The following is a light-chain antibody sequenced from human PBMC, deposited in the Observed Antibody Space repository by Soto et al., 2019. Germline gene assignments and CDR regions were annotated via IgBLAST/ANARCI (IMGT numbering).Light chain of an antibody. CDR1: SSDVGGYNY. CDR3: SSYTSSNTVV. CDR2: DVS. Sequence: QSALTQPASVSGSPGQSITISCTGASSDVGGYNYVSWYQQHPGKAPKLVIYDVSNRPSGVSNRFSGSKSGNTASLTVSGHQAEDEADYYCSSYTSSNTVVFGGGTKLTV. V-gene: IGLV2-14*03. J-gene: IGLJ2*01.